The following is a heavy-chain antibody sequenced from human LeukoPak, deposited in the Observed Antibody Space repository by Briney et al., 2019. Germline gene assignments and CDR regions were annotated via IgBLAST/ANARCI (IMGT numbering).Heavy chain of an antibody. CDR2: IYYSGST. J-gene: IGHJ3*02. CDR1: GGSISSDY. V-gene: IGHV4-59*01. CDR3: ARLDTYYYDYTPTYAFDI. D-gene: IGHD3-22*01. Sequence: PSETLSLTCTVSGGSISSDYWSWIRQPPGKGLEWIGYIYYSGSTNYNPSLNSRVTISVDTSKTQLSLKLRFVTDADTDVYYCARLDTYYYDYTPTYAFDIWGQGTMVTVSS.